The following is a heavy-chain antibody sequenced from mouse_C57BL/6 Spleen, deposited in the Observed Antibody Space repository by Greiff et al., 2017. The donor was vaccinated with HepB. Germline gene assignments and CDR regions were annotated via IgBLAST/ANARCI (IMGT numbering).Heavy chain of an antibody. J-gene: IGHJ3*01. CDR2: ISSGGSYT. V-gene: IGHV5-6*02. D-gene: IGHD2-5*01. Sequence: DVKLQESGGDLVKPGGSLKLSCAASGFTFSSYGMSWVRQTPDKRLEWVATISSGGSYTYYPDSVKGRFTISRDNAKHTLYLQMSSLKSEDTAMYYCARLGSNYVSYWGQGTLVTVSA. CDR1: GFTFSSYG. CDR3: ARLGSNYVSY.